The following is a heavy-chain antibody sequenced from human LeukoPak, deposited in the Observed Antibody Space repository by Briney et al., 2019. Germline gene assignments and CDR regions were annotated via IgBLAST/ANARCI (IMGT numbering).Heavy chain of an antibody. J-gene: IGHJ4*02. V-gene: IGHV4-34*01. CDR2: INHSGNT. CDR1: GESFSGYY. CDR3: ARGLPGIASHFY. Sequence: PSDTLSLTCAVYGESFSGYYWSWIRQPPGKGLEWIGEINHSGNTDYSPSLKSRVTISVDTSESQFSLKLTSVTAADTAVYYCARGLPGIASHFYWGQGTLVTVCS. D-gene: IGHD6-13*01.